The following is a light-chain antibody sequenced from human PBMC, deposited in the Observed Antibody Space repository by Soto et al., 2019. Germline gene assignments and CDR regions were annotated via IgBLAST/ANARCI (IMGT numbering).Light chain of an antibody. J-gene: IGLJ2*01. CDR2: QDS. Sequence: SYELTQPTSGSVSPGQTASITCSGDKLGDKYACWYQQKPGQSPVLVIYQDSKRPSGIPERFSGSNSGNTATLTISGTQAMDEADYYCQAWDSSTVVFGGGTKVTVL. CDR3: QAWDSSTVV. CDR1: KLGDKY. V-gene: IGLV3-1*01.